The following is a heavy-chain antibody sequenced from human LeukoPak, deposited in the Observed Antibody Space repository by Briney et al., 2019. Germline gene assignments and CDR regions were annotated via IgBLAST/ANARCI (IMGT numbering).Heavy chain of an antibody. V-gene: IGHV5-51*01. CDR2: IYPGDSDT. Sequence: GESLKISCKGSGYSFTSYWIGWVPQMPGKGLEWMQIIYPGDSDTRYSPSFQAQVTISADKSITTAYRKWTSLKPSNPAINNCARQQSMVRGVRPYYYFYMDVWGKGTTVTV. J-gene: IGHJ6*03. CDR3: ARQQSMVRGVRPYYYFYMDV. CDR1: GYSFTSYW. D-gene: IGHD3-10*01.